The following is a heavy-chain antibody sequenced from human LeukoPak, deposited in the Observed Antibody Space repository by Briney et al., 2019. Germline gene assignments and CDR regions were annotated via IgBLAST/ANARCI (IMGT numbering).Heavy chain of an antibody. CDR2: ISYDGSNK. V-gene: IGHV3-30*18. CDR3: AKDLSWYYYGSGTLGD. CDR1: GFTFSSYG. Sequence: GGSLRLSCAASGFTFSSYGMHWVRQAPGKGLEWVAVISYDGSNKYYADSVKGRFTISRDNSKNTLYLQMNSLRAEDTAVYYCAKDLSWYYYGSGTLGDWGQGTLVTVSS. D-gene: IGHD3-10*01. J-gene: IGHJ4*02.